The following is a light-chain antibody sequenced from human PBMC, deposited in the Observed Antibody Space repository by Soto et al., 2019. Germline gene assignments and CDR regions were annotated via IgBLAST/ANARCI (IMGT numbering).Light chain of an antibody. CDR2: DNY. J-gene: IGLJ2*01. CDR3: GTRDSTSTFVV. CDR1: TSNIGSNS. V-gene: IGLV1-51*01. Sequence: QSALTQPPSVSAAPGQKVTISCSGSTSNIGSNSVSWYQQFPGQTPRLLIYDNYERPSGIPDRFSASKTGTSATLGITGLQAGDEADYFCGTRDSTSTFVVFGGGTKVTVL.